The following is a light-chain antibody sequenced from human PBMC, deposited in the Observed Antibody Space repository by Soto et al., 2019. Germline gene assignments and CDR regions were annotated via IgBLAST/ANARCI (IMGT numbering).Light chain of an antibody. CDR1: SSDVGGYNH. J-gene: IGLJ1*01. Sequence: QSVLTQPRSVSGSPGQSVAISCTGTSSDVGGYNHVAWYQQHPGKAPKLMIFDVNKRPSWVPDRFSGSKSGNTASLTISGFQAEDEADYYCSSYAGSYTYVFATGTKVTVL. CDR2: DVN. CDR3: SSYAGSYTYV. V-gene: IGLV2-11*01.